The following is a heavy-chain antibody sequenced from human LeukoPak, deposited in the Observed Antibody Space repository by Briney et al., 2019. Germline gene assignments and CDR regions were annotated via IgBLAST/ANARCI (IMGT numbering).Heavy chain of an antibody. CDR1: GFTLDDFA. CDR2: ISGSGGST. D-gene: IGHD2-21*02. V-gene: IGHV3-23*01. CDR3: VPVAVVTAIYAN. Sequence: GRSLSLSCPASGFTLDDFAMHWVRPAPRKGREWVAAISGSGGSTDYADSVKGRFTISRDNSKNTLYLQMNSLRAEDTAVYYCVPVAVVTAIYANWGQGTLVTVSS. J-gene: IGHJ4*02.